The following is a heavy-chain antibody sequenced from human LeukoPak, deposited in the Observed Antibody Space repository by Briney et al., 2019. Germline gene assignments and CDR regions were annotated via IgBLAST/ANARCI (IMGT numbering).Heavy chain of an antibody. V-gene: IGHV3-23*01. J-gene: IGHJ4*02. Sequence: GASLRLSCVDSGFTFSSFAMSWVRQAPGRGLEWVSTISGSGSTTYYIDSVKGRFTISRDNSRNTLYLQLNSLRGEDTAVYYCARETPAFDYWGQGTLGTVS. CDR3: ARETPAFDY. D-gene: IGHD4-23*01. CDR1: GFTFSSFA. CDR2: ISGSGSTT.